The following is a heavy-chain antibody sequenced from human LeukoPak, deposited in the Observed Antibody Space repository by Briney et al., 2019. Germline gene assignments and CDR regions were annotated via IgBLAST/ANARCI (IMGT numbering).Heavy chain of an antibody. Sequence: PSETLSLTFAVYGGSFSGYYWSWIRQPPGKGLEWIGEINHSGSTNYNPSLKSRVTISVDTSKNQFSLKLSSVTAADTAVYYCASSSWYGMDVWGQGTTVTVSS. CDR3: ASSSWYGMDV. J-gene: IGHJ6*02. D-gene: IGHD6-13*01. CDR2: INHSGST. V-gene: IGHV4-34*01. CDR1: GGSFSGYY.